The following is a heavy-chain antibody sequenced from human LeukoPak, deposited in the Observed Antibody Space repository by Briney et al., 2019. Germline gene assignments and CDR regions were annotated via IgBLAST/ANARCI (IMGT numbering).Heavy chain of an antibody. Sequence: RASVKVSCTASGYTFTGYYMHWVRQAPGQGLEWMGRINPNSGGTNYAQKFQGRVTMTRDTSISTAYMELSRLRSDDTAVYYCARDPLYCSSASCYTGHWFDPWGQGTLVTVSS. CDR3: ARDPLYCSSASCYTGHWFDP. V-gene: IGHV1-2*06. D-gene: IGHD2-2*02. CDR2: INPNSGGT. CDR1: GYTFTGYY. J-gene: IGHJ5*02.